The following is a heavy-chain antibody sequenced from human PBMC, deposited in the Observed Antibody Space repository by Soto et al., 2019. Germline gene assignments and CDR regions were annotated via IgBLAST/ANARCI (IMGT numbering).Heavy chain of an antibody. CDR2: IKQDGSEK. V-gene: IGHV3-7*01. CDR3: ARDRYGDSGNYYYYSGIDV. J-gene: IGHJ6*02. D-gene: IGHD4-17*01. CDR1: GFTFSSYW. Sequence: PGGSLRLSCAASGFTFSSYWMSWVRQAPGKGLEWVANIKQDGSEKYYVDSVRGRFIISRDDAKNSLYLQMNSLRAEDTAVYYCARDRYGDSGNYYYYSGIDVWGQGTPVTV.